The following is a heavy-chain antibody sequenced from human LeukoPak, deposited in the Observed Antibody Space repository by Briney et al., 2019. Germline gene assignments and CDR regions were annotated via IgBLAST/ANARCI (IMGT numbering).Heavy chain of an antibody. Sequence: GGSLRLSCAASGFTFSNYAMSWVRQAPGKGLEWVSGVRGSGGNTYYADSVKGRFTISRDNSRNTLSLQMNRLRAEDTAVYYCAKALIVPAAIPGDYWGQGTLVTVSS. CDR2: VRGSGGNT. J-gene: IGHJ4*02. CDR3: AKALIVPAAIPGDY. D-gene: IGHD2-2*01. CDR1: GFTFSNYA. V-gene: IGHV3-23*01.